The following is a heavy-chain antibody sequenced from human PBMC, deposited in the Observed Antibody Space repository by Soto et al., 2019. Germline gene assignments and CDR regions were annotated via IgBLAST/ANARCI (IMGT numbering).Heavy chain of an antibody. CDR3: ARVKMVRGVDYGMDV. CDR2: ISSSSSTI. V-gene: IGHV3-48*02. D-gene: IGHD3-10*01. CDR1: GFTFSSYS. Sequence: GGSLRLSCAASGFTFSSYSMNWVRQAPGKGLEWVSYISSSSSTIYYADSVKGRFTISRDNAKNSLYLQMNSLRDEDTAVYYCARVKMVRGVDYGMDVWGQGTTVTVSS. J-gene: IGHJ6*02.